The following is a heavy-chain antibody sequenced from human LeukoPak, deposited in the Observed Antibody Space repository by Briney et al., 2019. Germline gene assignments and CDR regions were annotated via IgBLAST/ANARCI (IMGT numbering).Heavy chain of an antibody. V-gene: IGHV4-31*03. J-gene: IGHJ5*02. D-gene: IGHD4-17*01. CDR3: ARGPPYGGADP. CDR2: IYYTGST. Sequence: PSETLSLTCTVSGGSISSGGYYWTWIRQHPGKGLEWIGYIYYTGSTYYDPSLKSRVTISIDTSKNQFSLKLSSVTAADTAVYFCARGPPYGGADPWGRGTLVTVSS. CDR1: GGSISSGGYY.